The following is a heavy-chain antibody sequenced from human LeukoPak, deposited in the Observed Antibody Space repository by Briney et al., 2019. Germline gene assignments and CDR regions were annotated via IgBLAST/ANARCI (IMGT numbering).Heavy chain of an antibody. CDR1: GFTFSSYW. V-gene: IGHV3-74*01. CDR3: AKDAPVYSTYDWRWFDP. CDR2: INSEWRST. Sequence: PGGSLRLSCAASGFTFSSYWMHWVRQAPGKGLVWVSRINSEWRSTSYADSVKGRFTISRDNAKNTLYLQMNSLRAEDTAIYYCAKDAPVYSTYDWRWFDPWGQGTLVTVSS. D-gene: IGHD4-11*01. J-gene: IGHJ5*02.